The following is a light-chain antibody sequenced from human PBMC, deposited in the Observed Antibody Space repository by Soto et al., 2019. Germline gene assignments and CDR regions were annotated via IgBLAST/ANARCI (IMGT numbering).Light chain of an antibody. J-gene: IGLJ3*02. V-gene: IGLV2-8*01. CDR3: SSYAGSSNVV. CDR1: SRDVGSYNY. Sequence: QSALTQPTSASGSHGQSVTISCTGTSRDVGSYNYVSWYQQHPGKAPKLLIYEVTKRPSGVPDRFSGSKSGNTASLTVSGLQAEDEADYFCSSYAGSSNVVFGGGTKLTVL. CDR2: EVT.